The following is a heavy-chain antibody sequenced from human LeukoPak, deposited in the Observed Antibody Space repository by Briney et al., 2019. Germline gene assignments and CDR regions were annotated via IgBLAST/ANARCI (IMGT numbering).Heavy chain of an antibody. CDR3: AKVYGGSYTLRVPYFDY. Sequence: GGSLRLSCAASGFTFSSYGMHLVRQAPGKGLEWVAVISYDGSNKYYADSVKGRFTISRDNSKNTLYLQMNSLRAEDTAVYYCAKVYGGSYTLRVPYFDYWGQGTLATVSS. CDR2: ISYDGSNK. J-gene: IGHJ4*02. CDR1: GFTFSSYG. V-gene: IGHV3-30*18. D-gene: IGHD1-26*01.